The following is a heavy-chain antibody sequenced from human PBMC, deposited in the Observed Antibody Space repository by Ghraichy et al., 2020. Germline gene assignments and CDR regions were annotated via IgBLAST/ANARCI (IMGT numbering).Heavy chain of an antibody. CDR1: GYSFTSYW. Sequence: GESLNISCKGSGYSFTSYWIGWVRQMPGKDLEWMGIIYPGDSDTRYSPSFQGQVTISADKSISTAYLQWSSLKASDTAMYYCARLSYDYGDYVDWFDPWGQGTLVTVSS. D-gene: IGHD4-17*01. CDR2: IYPGDSDT. J-gene: IGHJ5*02. CDR3: ARLSYDYGDYVDWFDP. V-gene: IGHV5-51*01.